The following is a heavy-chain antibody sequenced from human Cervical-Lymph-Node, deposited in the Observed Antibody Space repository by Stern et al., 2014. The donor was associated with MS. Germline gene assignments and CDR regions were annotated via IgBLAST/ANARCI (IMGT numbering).Heavy chain of an antibody. V-gene: IGHV1-69*12. J-gene: IGHJ6*01. CDR2: ITPIFGSA. Sequence: QVQLVQSGAEVKKPGSSVKVSCKASGDTFTDYAISWVRQAPGQGPEWMGGITPIFGSAYYAQKFQGRLTITADQSTSTAYMDLSSLTSEDTAVYYCAREVGSLAMDVWGQGTTVIVSS. CDR1: GDTFTDYA. CDR3: AREVGSLAMDV. D-gene: IGHD1-1*01.